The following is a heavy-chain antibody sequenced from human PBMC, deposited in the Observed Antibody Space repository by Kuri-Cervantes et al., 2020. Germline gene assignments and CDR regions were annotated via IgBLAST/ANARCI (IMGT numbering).Heavy chain of an antibody. V-gene: IGHV3-30*18. D-gene: IGHD3-10*01. CDR3: AKDFSSGYYYYGMDV. CDR2: ISYDGSNK. CDR1: GFTFSSYG. J-gene: IGHJ6*02. Sequence: GESLKISCAASGFTFSSYGMHWVRQAPGKGLEWVAVISYDGSNKYYADSVKGRFTTSRDNSKNTLYLQMNSLRAEDMAVYYCAKDFSSGYYYYGMDVWGQGTTVTVSS.